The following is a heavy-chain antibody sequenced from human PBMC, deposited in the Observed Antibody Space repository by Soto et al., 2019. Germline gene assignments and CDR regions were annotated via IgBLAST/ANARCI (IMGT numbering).Heavy chain of an antibody. CDR3: ARAHRGVVATRDAFDI. CDR2: ISSSSSYI. J-gene: IGHJ3*02. CDR1: GFTFSIYS. D-gene: IGHD2-15*01. V-gene: IGHV3-21*01. Sequence: EVQLVESGGGLVKPGGSLRLSCAASGFTFSIYSMNWVRQAPGKGLEWDSCISSSSSYIYYADSVKGRFTISRDNAKTSLHLQMNSLRAEDSAVYYCARAHRGVVATRDAFDIWGQVRMVTVGS.